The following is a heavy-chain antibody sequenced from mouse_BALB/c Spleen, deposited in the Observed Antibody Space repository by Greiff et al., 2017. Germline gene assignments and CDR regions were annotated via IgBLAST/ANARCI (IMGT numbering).Heavy chain of an antibody. V-gene: IGHV14-3*02. CDR3: ARERELHYYGYAMDY. Sequence: VQLQQSGAELVKPGASVKLSCTASGFNIKDTYMHWVKQRPEQGLEWIGRIDPANGNTKYDPKFQGKATITADTSSNTAYLQLSSLTSEDTAVYYCARERELHYYGYAMDYWGQGTSVTVSS. J-gene: IGHJ4*01. CDR2: IDPANGNT. CDR1: GFNIKDTY. D-gene: IGHD1-2*01.